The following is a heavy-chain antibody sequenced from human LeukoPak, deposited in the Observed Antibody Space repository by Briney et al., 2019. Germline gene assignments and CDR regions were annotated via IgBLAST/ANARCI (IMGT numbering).Heavy chain of an antibody. CDR2: IYYSGST. CDR1: GGSISSGGYY. CDR3: ARDPSWSGYNWFDP. D-gene: IGHD6-13*01. J-gene: IGHJ5*02. Sequence: SETPSLTCTVSGGSISSGGYYWSWIRQHPGKGLEWIGYIYYSGSTYYNPSLKSRVTISVDTSKNQFSLKLSSVTAADTAVYYCARDPSWSGYNWFDPWGQGTLVTVSS. V-gene: IGHV4-31*03.